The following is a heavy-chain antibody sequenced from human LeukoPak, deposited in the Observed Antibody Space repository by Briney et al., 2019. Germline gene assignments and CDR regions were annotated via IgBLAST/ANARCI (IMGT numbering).Heavy chain of an antibody. CDR2: IKRDGNEK. CDR1: GFTFSSYW. Sequence: GSLRLSCAASGFTFSSYWMNWVRQAPGKGLEWVANIKRDGNEKNYVDSVKGRFSISRDNAKNSLYLQMDSLRAEDTAVYYCAKEGAYPIITYDSWGQGALVTVSS. D-gene: IGHD3-10*01. V-gene: IGHV3-7*01. J-gene: IGHJ5*01. CDR3: AKEGAYPIITYDS.